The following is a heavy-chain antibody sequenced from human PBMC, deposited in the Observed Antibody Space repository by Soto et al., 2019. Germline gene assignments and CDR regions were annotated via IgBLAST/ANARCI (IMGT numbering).Heavy chain of an antibody. Sequence: SVKVSCKASGGTFSSYTISWVRQAPGQGLEWMGRIIPILGIANYAQKFQGRVTITADKSTSTAYMELSSLRSEDTAVYYCARDERDTLATITWFDPWGQGTLVTVSS. CDR2: IIPILGIA. J-gene: IGHJ5*02. D-gene: IGHD5-12*01. V-gene: IGHV1-69*04. CDR3: ARDERDTLATITWFDP. CDR1: GGTFSSYT.